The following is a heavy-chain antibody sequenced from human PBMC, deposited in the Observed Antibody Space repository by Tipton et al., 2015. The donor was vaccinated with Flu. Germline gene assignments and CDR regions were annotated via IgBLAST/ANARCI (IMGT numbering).Heavy chain of an antibody. V-gene: IGHV3-21*01. Sequence: QLVQSGGGLVKPGGSLRLSCAASGFTFSSYSMNWVRQAPGKGLEWVSSISSSSSYIYYADSVKGRFTISRDNAKNSLYLQMNRLRAEDTAVYYCARDWPYYYYYGMDVGGQGTTVTVSS. J-gene: IGHJ6*02. CDR2: ISSSSSYI. CDR3: ARDWPYYYYYGMDV. CDR1: GFTFSSYS.